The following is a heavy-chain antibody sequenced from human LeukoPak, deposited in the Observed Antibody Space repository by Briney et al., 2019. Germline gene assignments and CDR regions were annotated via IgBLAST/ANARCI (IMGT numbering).Heavy chain of an antibody. V-gene: IGHV4-39*01. J-gene: IGHJ1*01. CDR3: ARRYCSSTSCYWAEYFQH. CDR2: IYYSGST. Sequence: SETLSLTCTVSGGSISSSSYYWGWIRQPPGKGLEWIGSIYYSGSTYYNPSLKSRVTISVDTSKNQFSLKLSSVTAADTAVYYCARRYCSSTSCYWAEYFQHWGQGTLVTVSS. CDR1: GGSISSSSYY. D-gene: IGHD2-2*01.